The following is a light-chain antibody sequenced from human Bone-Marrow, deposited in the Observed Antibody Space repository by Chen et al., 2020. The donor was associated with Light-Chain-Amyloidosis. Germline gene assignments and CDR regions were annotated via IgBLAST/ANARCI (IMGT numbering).Light chain of an antibody. V-gene: IGLV3-21*02. CDR1: NIGSTS. CDR3: RVGDRSGDRQV. CDR2: DDS. Sequence: SYVLTQPSSVSVAPGQTATIACGGNNIGSTSVHWYQQTPGQAPLLVVYDDSDRPSGIPERLAGATCGHSGTLSIGGFEAGHEAGNYCRVGDRSGDRQVFGGESKMTVL. J-gene: IGLJ3*02.